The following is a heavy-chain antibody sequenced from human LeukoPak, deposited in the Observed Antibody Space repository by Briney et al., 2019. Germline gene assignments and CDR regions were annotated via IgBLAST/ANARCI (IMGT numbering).Heavy chain of an antibody. D-gene: IGHD2-15*01. Sequence: SETLSPTCTVSSGSISGHYWSWIRQPPGKTLEWIANIFYTGSTIYNPSLKSRVTISVDTSKNQFSLQLRSVTAADTALYYCVRARDMAFDLWGQGTMVTVSS. J-gene: IGHJ3*01. CDR2: IFYTGST. CDR1: SGSISGHY. CDR3: VRARDMAFDL. V-gene: IGHV4-59*11.